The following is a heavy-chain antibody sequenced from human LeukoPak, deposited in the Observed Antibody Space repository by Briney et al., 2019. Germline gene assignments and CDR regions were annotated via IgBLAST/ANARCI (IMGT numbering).Heavy chain of an antibody. CDR2: IIPIFGTA. J-gene: IGHJ4*02. CDR1: GYTFTSYD. V-gene: IGHV1-69*06. CDR3: ASTPLSYCTNGVCYSYFDY. Sequence: GASVKVSCKASGYTFTSYDINWVRQATGQGLEWMGGIIPIFGTANYAQKFQGRVTITADKSTSTAYMELSSLRSEDTAVYYCASTPLSYCTNGVCYSYFDYWGQGTLVTVSS. D-gene: IGHD2-8*01.